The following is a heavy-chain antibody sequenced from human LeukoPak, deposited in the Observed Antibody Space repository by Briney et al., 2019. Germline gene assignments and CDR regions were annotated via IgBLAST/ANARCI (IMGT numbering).Heavy chain of an antibody. CDR1: GYTFTSDG. Sequence: GASVKVSCKASGYTFTSDGISWVRQAPGQGLEWMGWISAYNGNTNYAQKLQGRVAMTTDTSTSTAYMELRSLRSDDTAVYYCARDEGYCSSTTCFPYFDYWGQGTLVTVSS. J-gene: IGHJ4*02. D-gene: IGHD2-2*01. CDR2: ISAYNGNT. V-gene: IGHV1-18*01. CDR3: ARDEGYCSSTTCFPYFDY.